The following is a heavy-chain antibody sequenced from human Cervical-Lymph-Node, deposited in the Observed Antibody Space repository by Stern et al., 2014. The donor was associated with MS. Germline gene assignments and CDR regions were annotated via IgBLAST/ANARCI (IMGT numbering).Heavy chain of an antibody. CDR3: AVRYCSGGRCYSVPDV. CDR2: INPSGAT. D-gene: IGHD2-15*01. J-gene: IGHJ6*02. CDR1: EYTHNNYL. V-gene: IGHV1-46*02. Sequence: VQLVESGSEVKKPGASVKVSCKASEYTHNNYLIHWVRQAPGQRPDWMGGINPSGATNYAQKVQDRVTMTTDASTSTLYMELSRLRSEDTAVYYCAVRYCSGGRCYSVPDVWGQGTTVIVSS.